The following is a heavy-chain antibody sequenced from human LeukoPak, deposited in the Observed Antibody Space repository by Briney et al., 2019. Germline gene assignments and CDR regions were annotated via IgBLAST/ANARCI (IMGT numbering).Heavy chain of an antibody. CDR3: ARHETLDSSGYPDY. V-gene: IGHV5-51*01. CDR2: IYPGDCDT. J-gene: IGHJ4*02. Sequence: GESLKISCKGSGYSFTSYCIGWVLQMPGKGLEWMGSIYPGDCDTRYSPSFQGQVTISADKSINTAYLQWSSLKASDTAMYYCARHETLDSSGYPDYWGQGTLVTVSS. CDR1: GYSFTSYC. D-gene: IGHD3-22*01.